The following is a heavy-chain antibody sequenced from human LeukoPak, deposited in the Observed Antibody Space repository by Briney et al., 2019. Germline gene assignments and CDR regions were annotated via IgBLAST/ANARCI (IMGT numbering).Heavy chain of an antibody. J-gene: IGHJ4*02. CDR1: GGSISSHY. CDR3: ARGPSEGGWYSGYFDY. D-gene: IGHD6-19*01. Sequence: SETLSLTCTVSGGSISSHYWSWIRQPPGKGLEWIGYIYYSGSTNYNPSLKSRVTISVDTSKNQFSLKLSSVTAADTAVYYCARGPSEGGWYSGYFDYWGQGTLVTVSS. V-gene: IGHV4-59*11. CDR2: IYYSGST.